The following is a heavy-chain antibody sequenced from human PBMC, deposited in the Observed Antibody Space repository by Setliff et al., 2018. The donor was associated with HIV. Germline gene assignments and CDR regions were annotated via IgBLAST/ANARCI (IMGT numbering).Heavy chain of an antibody. Sequence: PSETLSLTCAVSGYSISSGYYWGWLRQPPGKGLEWIGSMYDSGSTYYNPSLKSRVTISVDSSKNQFSLKLNSVTAADTAVYYCARGGLYSPAPPGEGHFFDYWGQGTLVTV. CDR3: ARGGLYSPAPPGEGHFFDY. J-gene: IGHJ4*02. D-gene: IGHD5-18*01. CDR1: GYSISSGYY. CDR2: MYDSGST. V-gene: IGHV4-38-2*01.